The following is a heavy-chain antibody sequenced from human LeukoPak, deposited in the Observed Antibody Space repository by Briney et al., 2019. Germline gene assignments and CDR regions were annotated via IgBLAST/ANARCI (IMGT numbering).Heavy chain of an antibody. CDR3: ARGGTGYSSSWYRFDY. CDR2: IYPGDSDT. V-gene: IGHV5-51*01. CDR1: GYSFTSYW. D-gene: IGHD6-13*01. Sequence: GESLKISCKGSGYSFTSYWIGWVRQMPGKGREWMGIIYPGDSDTRYSPSFQGQVTISADKSISTAYLQWSSLKASDTAMYYCARGGTGYSSSWYRFDYWGQGTLVTVSS. J-gene: IGHJ4*02.